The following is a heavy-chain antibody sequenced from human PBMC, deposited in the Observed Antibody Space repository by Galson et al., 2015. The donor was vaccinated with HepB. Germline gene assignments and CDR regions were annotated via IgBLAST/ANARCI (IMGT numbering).Heavy chain of an antibody. CDR2: MSGRGGNI. D-gene: IGHD1-26*01. J-gene: IGHJ6*03. V-gene: IGHV3-23*01. Sequence: SLRLSCADSGFTFNTYAMSWVRQAPGKGLEWVAGMSGRGGNIYYADSVKGRFTISRDNSKNTLYLQINSLRAEDTAIYYCAHSGICGCMDVWGKGTTVTVSS. CDR1: GFTFNTYA. CDR3: AHSGICGCMDV.